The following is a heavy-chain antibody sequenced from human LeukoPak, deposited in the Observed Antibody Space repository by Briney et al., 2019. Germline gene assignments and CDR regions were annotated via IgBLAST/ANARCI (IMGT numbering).Heavy chain of an antibody. CDR1: GFTFSSYG. Sequence: GGSLRLSCATSGFTFSSYGMHWVRQAPGKGLEWVAFIRYDGSNKYYADSVKGRFTISRDNSKNTLYLQMNSLRAEDTAVYYCAKDTWDEPNFFDYWGQGTLVTVSS. J-gene: IGHJ4*02. V-gene: IGHV3-30*02. CDR2: IRYDGSNK. D-gene: IGHD1-26*01. CDR3: AKDTWDEPNFFDY.